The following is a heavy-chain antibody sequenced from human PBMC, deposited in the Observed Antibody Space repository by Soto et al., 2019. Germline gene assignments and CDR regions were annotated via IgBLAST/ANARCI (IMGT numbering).Heavy chain of an antibody. J-gene: IGHJ3*02. CDR1: GGTFSSYA. CDR2: IIPIFGTA. D-gene: IGHD2-15*01. CDR3: ARDCSGGSCYYDSSGDAFDI. Sequence: QVPLVQSGAEVKKPGSSVKVSCKASGGTFSSYAISWVRQAPGQGLEWMGGIIPIFGTANYAQKFQGRVTITADESTSTAYMELSSLRSEDTAVYYCARDCSGGSCYYDSSGDAFDIWGQGTMVTVSS. V-gene: IGHV1-69*01.